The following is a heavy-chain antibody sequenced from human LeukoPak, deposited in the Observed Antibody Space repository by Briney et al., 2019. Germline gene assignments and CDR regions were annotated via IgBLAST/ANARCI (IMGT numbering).Heavy chain of an antibody. D-gene: IGHD4-23*01. V-gene: IGHV3-21*01. J-gene: IGHJ4*02. CDR1: GFTFRSYS. CDR3: AREWTSTVVFDY. CDR2: ISSSSSYI. Sequence: GGSLRLSCAASGFTFRSYSMNWVRQAPGKGLEWVSSISSSSSYIHYADSVKGRFTISRDNAKNSLYLQMNSLRAEDTAVYYCAREWTSTVVFDYWGQGTPVTVSS.